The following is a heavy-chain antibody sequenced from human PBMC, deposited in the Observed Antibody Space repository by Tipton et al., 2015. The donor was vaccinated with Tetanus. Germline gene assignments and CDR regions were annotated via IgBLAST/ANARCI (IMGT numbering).Heavy chain of an antibody. CDR1: GGSMSGSGHY. CDR2: ISYSGRT. D-gene: IGHD5/OR15-5a*01. CDR3: ARLREIVSRSGWALDY. J-gene: IGHJ4*02. V-gene: IGHV4-39*02. Sequence: TLSLTCIVSGGSMSGSGHYGAWVRQSPGKGLEWIGSISYSGRTYYSPSLKSRVTMSVDTSKKHFSLRLGSAIAADTAIYYCARLREIVSRSGWALDYWGQGALVTVSS.